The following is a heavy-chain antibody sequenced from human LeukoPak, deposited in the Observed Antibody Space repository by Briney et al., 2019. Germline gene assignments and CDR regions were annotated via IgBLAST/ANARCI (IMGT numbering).Heavy chain of an antibody. CDR3: AREHGYDFWSGYYPSLDY. CDR1: GFTFSSYA. J-gene: IGHJ4*02. CDR2: ISYDGSNK. D-gene: IGHD3-3*01. Sequence: PGRSLRLSCAASGFTFSSYAMHWVRQAPGKGLEWVAVISYDGSNKYYADSVKGRFTISRDNSKNTLYLQMNSLRAEDTAVYYCAREHGYDFWSGYYPSLDYWGQGTLVTVSS. V-gene: IGHV3-30*04.